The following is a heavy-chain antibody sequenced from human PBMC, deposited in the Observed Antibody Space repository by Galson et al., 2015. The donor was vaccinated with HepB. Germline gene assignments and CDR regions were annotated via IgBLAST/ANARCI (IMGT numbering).Heavy chain of an antibody. V-gene: IGHV4-59*01. Sequence: SETLSLTCTVSGGSISSYYWSWIRQPPGKGREWIGYIYYSGSTNYNPSLKSRVTISVDTSKNQFSLKLSSVTAADTAVYYCARDGIAAAGTGGGVDYWGQGTLVTVSS. CDR3: ARDGIAAAGTGGGVDY. CDR1: GGSISSYY. J-gene: IGHJ4*02. CDR2: IYYSGST. D-gene: IGHD6-13*01.